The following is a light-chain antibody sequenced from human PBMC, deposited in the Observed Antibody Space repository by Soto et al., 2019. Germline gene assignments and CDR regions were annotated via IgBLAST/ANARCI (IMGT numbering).Light chain of an antibody. V-gene: IGLV2-8*01. Sequence: QSALTQPPSASGSPGQSVTISCTGTSSDVGAYNYVSWYQQYPGKAPKLMIYEVTKRPSGVPDRFSGSKSGYTASLTVSGLQAEDEADYYCTSYVGNDIWVFGGGTKLTVL. CDR1: SSDVGAYNY. J-gene: IGLJ3*02. CDR2: EVT. CDR3: TSYVGNDIWV.